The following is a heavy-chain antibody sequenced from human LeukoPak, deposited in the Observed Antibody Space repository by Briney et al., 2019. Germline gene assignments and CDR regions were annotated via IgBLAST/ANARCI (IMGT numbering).Heavy chain of an antibody. Sequence: GGSLRLSCAASGFTFSSYAMSWVRQAPGKGLEWVSAISGSGGSTYYADSVKGRFTISRDNSKNTLYLQMNSLRAEDTAVYYCARDSGGSGWYGFSYYMDVWGKGTTVTVSS. CDR2: ISGSGGST. J-gene: IGHJ6*03. V-gene: IGHV3-23*01. CDR1: GFTFSSYA. CDR3: ARDSGGSGWYGFSYYMDV. D-gene: IGHD6-19*01.